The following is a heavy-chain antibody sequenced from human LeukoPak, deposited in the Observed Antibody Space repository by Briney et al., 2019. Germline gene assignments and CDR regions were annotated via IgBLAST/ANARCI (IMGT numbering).Heavy chain of an antibody. CDR3: AGLIQRDN. V-gene: IGHV3-74*01. D-gene: IGHD5-18*01. CDR1: GFTISSYW. Sequence: GGSLRLSCAASGFTISSYWMHWVRQAPGNGLVWVSRINSDGTITTYADSVKGRFTIFRDNAKNTPYLQMNSLRAEDTAVYHCAGLIQRDNWGQGTLVTVSS. CDR2: INSDGTIT. J-gene: IGHJ4*02.